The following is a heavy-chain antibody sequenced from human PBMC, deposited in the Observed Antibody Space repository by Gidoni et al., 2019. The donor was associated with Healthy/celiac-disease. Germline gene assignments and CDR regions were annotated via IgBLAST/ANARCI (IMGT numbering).Heavy chain of an antibody. D-gene: IGHD3-10*01. Sequence: EVQLVETGGGLIQPGGPLRLSCAAPGSPVSSNYMSWVRQAPGKGLEWVSVIYSGGSTYYADSVKGRFTISRDNSKNTLYLQMNSLRAEDTAVYYCARDSGYPYYYGMDVWGQGTTVTVSS. CDR2: IYSGGST. CDR1: GSPVSSNY. V-gene: IGHV3-53*02. J-gene: IGHJ6*02. CDR3: ARDSGYPYYYGMDV.